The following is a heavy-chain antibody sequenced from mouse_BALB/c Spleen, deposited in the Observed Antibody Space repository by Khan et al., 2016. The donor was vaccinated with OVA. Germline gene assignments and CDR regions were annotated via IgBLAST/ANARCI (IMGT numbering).Heavy chain of an antibody. Sequence: QVQLQQSGAELAKPGASVKMSCKASGYTFANYWMHWVKQRPGQGLDWIGYINPSTGYTDYNQKFKDKATLTADKSSSTAYMQLSSLTYEDSAVYSCSRLGSSYGTTVVYWGQGTTLTVSS. J-gene: IGHJ2*01. CDR3: SRLGSSYGTTVVY. V-gene: IGHV1-7*01. D-gene: IGHD1-1*01. CDR2: INPSTGYT. CDR1: GYTFANYW.